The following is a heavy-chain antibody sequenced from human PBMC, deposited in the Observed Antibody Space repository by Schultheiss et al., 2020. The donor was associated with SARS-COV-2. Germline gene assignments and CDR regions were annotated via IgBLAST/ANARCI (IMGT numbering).Heavy chain of an antibody. D-gene: IGHD6-6*01. J-gene: IGHJ4*02. Sequence: SETLSLTCTVSGGSISSYYWSWIRQPPGKGLEWIGEINHSGSTNYNPSLKSRVTISVDTSKNQFSLQLNSVTPEDTAVYYCARGVSSSSATYDYWGQGTLVTVSS. CDR2: INHSGST. V-gene: IGHV4-34*01. CDR3: ARGVSSSSATYDY. CDR1: GGSISSYY.